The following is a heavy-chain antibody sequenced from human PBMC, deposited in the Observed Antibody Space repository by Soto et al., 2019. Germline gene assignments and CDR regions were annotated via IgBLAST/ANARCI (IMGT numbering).Heavy chain of an antibody. D-gene: IGHD6-19*01. J-gene: IGHJ5*02. Sequence: PGGYVRLSGSASVVTLSSYWMSWVLQAPGKGMEWVANIKQDGSEKYYVDSVKGRFTISRDNAKNSLYLQMNSLRAEDTAVYYCARARSGWRNWFDPWGQGT. CDR1: VVTLSSYW. CDR2: IKQDGSEK. CDR3: ARARSGWRNWFDP. V-gene: IGHV3-7*01.